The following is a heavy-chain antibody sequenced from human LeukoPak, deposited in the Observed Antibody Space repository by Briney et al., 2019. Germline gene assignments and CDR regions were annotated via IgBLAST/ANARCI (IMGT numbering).Heavy chain of an antibody. CDR3: AELGITMIGGV. D-gene: IGHD3-10*02. CDR2: ISSTSSYI. J-gene: IGHJ6*04. V-gene: IGHV3-21*01. CDR1: GFTFSSYT. Sequence: GGSLRLSCAASGFTFSSYTMNWVRQAPGKGLEWVSSISSTSSYIYYADSVKGRFTISRDNAKNSLCLQMNSLRAEDTAVYYCAELGITMIGGVWGKGTTVTISS.